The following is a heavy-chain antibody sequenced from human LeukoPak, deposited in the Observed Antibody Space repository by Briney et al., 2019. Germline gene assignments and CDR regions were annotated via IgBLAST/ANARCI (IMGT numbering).Heavy chain of an antibody. CDR1: GYTFTGYY. D-gene: IGHD3-10*01. J-gene: IGHJ4*02. CDR2: INPNSGGT. CDR3: ARDESGSGSYYNAY. V-gene: IGHV1-2*02. Sequence: ASVKVSCKASGYTFTGYYMHWVLQAPGQGLEWMGWINPNSGGTNYAQKFQGRVTMTRDTSISTAYMELSRLRSDDTAVYYCARDESGSGSYYNAYWGQGTLVTVSS.